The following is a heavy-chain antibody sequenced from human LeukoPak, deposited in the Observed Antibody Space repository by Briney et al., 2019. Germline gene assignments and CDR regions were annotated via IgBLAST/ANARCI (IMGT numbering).Heavy chain of an antibody. CDR1: GYTFTSYG. D-gene: IGHD3-22*01. J-gene: IGHJ3*02. CDR3: ARDGDSSGYSNAFDI. Sequence: ASVKVSCKASGYTFTSYGISWVRQAPGQGLEWMGRIIPIFGTANYAQKFQGRVTITTDESTSTAYMELSSLRSEDTAVYYCARDGDSSGYSNAFDIWGQGTMVTVSS. CDR2: IIPIFGTA. V-gene: IGHV1-69*05.